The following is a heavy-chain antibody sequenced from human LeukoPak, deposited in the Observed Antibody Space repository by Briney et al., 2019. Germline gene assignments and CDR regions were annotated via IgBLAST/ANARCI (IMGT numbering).Heavy chain of an antibody. Sequence: GGSLRLSCAASGFTFSSYAMTWVRQAPGKGLEWVSSLSSRSRYADSLKGRFTISRDNAKNSLYLQMNSLRAEDTAVYYCARVLRYDNSGHDSFDIWGQGTMVTVSS. CDR3: ARVLRYDNSGHDSFDI. CDR1: GFTFSSYA. V-gene: IGHV3-21*01. J-gene: IGHJ3*02. CDR2: LSSRSRY. D-gene: IGHD3-22*01.